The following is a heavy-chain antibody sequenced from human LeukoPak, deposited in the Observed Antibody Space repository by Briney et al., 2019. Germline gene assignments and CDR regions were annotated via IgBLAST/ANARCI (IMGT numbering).Heavy chain of an antibody. V-gene: IGHV3-21*01. J-gene: IGHJ4*02. D-gene: IGHD1-26*01. CDR1: GFTFSSYS. CDR2: ISSSSSYI. CDR3: ARDPYSGGYYFDY. Sequence: GGSLRLSCAASGFTFSSYSMNWVRQAPGKGLEWVSSISSSSSYIYYADSVKGRFTISRDNAKNSLYLQMNSLRAEDTAVYYCARDPYSGGYYFDYWGQGTLVTVSS.